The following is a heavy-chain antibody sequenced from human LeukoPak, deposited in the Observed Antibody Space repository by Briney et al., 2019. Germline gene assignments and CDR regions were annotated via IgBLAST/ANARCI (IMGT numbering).Heavy chain of an antibody. CDR1: GFTFGSSP. J-gene: IGHJ5*02. Sequence: TGGSLRLSCVASGFTFGSSPMSWVRQAPGKGLEWVSYISSSGSTIYYADSVKGRFTISRDNAKNSLYLQMNTLRAEDTAVYYCARDAPGAKTDIVVVPAAPFDPWGQGTLVTVSS. CDR2: ISSSGSTI. V-gene: IGHV3-48*04. D-gene: IGHD2-2*01. CDR3: ARDAPGAKTDIVVVPAAPFDP.